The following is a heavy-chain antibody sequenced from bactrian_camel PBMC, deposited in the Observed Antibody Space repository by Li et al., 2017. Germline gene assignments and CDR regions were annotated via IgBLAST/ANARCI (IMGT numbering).Heavy chain of an antibody. CDR2: IDSDVRT. CDR3: ASRRNSYCSIDTLRPTAFVY. D-gene: IGHD3*01. V-gene: IGHV3S53*01. CDR1: GDSQNTAY. J-gene: IGHJ4*01. Sequence: QVQLVESGGGSVQAGGSLRLSCTYSGDSQNTAYMAWFRQFPGKDREGVATIDSDVRTRYADSVRGRFTISKDNANYTMYLQMNSLKPEDTGMYYCASRRNSYCSIDTLRPTAFVYWGQGTQVTVS.